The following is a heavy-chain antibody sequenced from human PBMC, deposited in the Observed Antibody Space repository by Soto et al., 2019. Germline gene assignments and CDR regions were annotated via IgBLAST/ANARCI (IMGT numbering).Heavy chain of an antibody. Sequence: PGGSLRLSCAASGFTFSDYYMSWIRQAPGKGLEWVSYISSSGSTIYYADSVKGRFTISRDNAKNSLYLQMNSLRAEDTAVYYCARYYSSYYYYMDVWGKGTTVTVSS. V-gene: IGHV3-11*01. CDR1: GFTFSDYY. CDR2: ISSSGSTI. D-gene: IGHD4-4*01. CDR3: ARYYSSYYYYMDV. J-gene: IGHJ6*03.